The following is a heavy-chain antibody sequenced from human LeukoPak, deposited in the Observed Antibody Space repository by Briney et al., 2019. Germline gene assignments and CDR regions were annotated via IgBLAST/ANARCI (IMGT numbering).Heavy chain of an antibody. D-gene: IGHD2-15*01. V-gene: IGHV3-20*04. J-gene: IGHJ4*02. CDR1: GFTFDDYG. CDR2: ISWNGGST. Sequence: GGSLRLSCATSGFTFDDYGMSWVRQVPGKGLEWVSGISWNGGSTGYADSVKGRFTISRDNAKNSLSLQMNSLRAEDTALYYCARFSRGRWSYFDYWGQGALVTVSS. CDR3: ARFSRGRWSYFDY.